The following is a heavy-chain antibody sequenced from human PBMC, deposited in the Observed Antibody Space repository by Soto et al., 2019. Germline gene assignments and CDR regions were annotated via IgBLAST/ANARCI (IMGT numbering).Heavy chain of an antibody. Sequence: GGAVRHYCAASGFTVNSYSMNWVRHATGKGLEWVSSISSSSTFIYDADSVKGLFAISRDNAKNSLFLQMTSLRAEDTAVYFCARGRPTGYLYSDIDVWGQGTTVTVSS. CDR1: GFTVNSYS. CDR2: ISSSSTFI. V-gene: IGHV3-21*01. J-gene: IGHJ6*02. CDR3: ARGRPTGYLYSDIDV. D-gene: IGHD5-12*01.